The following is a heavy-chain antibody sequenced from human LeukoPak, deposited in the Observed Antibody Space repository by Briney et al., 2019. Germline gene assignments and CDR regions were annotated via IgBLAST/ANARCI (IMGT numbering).Heavy chain of an antibody. D-gene: IGHD3-9*01. Sequence: SETLSLTCTVSGGSISPLYWSWIRQPAGKGLEWIGHIYTSGSTNYNPSLKSRVTMSVDTFKNQFSLKLSSVTAADTAVYYCARGGVDLTFDYWGQGTLVTVSS. CDR3: ARGGVDLTFDY. J-gene: IGHJ4*01. V-gene: IGHV4-4*07. CDR2: IYTSGST. CDR1: GGSISPLY.